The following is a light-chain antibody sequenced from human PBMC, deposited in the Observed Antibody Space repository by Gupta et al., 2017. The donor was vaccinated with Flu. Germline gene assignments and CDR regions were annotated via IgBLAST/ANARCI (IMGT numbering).Light chain of an antibody. V-gene: IGLV3-1*01. J-gene: IGLJ2*01. CDR3: QTMDGSTLV. Sequence: SYELLLSSSVSVSQGQTASITCSGDNLWNKHTCWFQQKPVQSPVLVIFQDTKRPSGIPERFSGSNSGNTATLTISGTQAKDEADYYSQTMDGSTLVFGGGTKLTVL. CDR1: NLWNKH. CDR2: QDT.